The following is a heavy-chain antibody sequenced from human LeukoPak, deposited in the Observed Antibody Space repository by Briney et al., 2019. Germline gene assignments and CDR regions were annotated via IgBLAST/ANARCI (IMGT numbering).Heavy chain of an antibody. J-gene: IGHJ4*02. V-gene: IGHV3-74*01. CDR3: TRVGYIDEGIDY. D-gene: IGHD5-24*01. CDR2: INSDGSST. Sequence: GGSLRLSCAASGFTFSSYWMHWVRQAPGKGLVWVSRINSDGSSTSYADSVKGRFTISRDNAKNSLYLQMNSLRAEDTAIYYCTRVGYIDEGIDYWGQGTLVTVSS. CDR1: GFTFSSYW.